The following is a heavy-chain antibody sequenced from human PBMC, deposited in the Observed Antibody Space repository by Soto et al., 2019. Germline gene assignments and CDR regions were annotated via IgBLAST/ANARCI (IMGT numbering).Heavy chain of an antibody. Sequence: GESLKISCKGSGYSFTSYWIGWVRQMPGKGLEWMGIIYPGDSDTRYSPSFQGQVTISADKSISTAYLQWSSLKASDTAMYYCASPTGCSSTSCYDWGAFDIWGQGTMVTVSS. CDR3: ASPTGCSSTSCYDWGAFDI. D-gene: IGHD2-2*01. CDR1: GYSFTSYW. V-gene: IGHV5-51*01. J-gene: IGHJ3*02. CDR2: IYPGDSDT.